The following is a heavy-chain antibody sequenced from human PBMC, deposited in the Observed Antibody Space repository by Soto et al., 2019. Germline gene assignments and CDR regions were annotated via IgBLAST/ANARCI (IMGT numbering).Heavy chain of an antibody. Sequence: SETLSLTCTVSGGSISSYYWSWIRQPPGKGLEWIGYIYYSGSTNYNPSLKSRVTISVDTSKNQFSLKLSSVTAADTAVYYCARHGLRDLTKLAYRGQGTLVPVSS. V-gene: IGHV4-59*08. CDR1: GGSISSYY. CDR3: ARHGLRDLTKLAY. CDR2: IYYSGST. J-gene: IGHJ4*02. D-gene: IGHD1-1*01.